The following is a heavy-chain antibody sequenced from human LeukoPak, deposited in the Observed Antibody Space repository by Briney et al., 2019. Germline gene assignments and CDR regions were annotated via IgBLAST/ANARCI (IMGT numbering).Heavy chain of an antibody. CDR3: ARGGSGYDFWSGYNGAFDI. J-gene: IGHJ3*02. CDR2: IYHSGST. Sequence: SETLSLTCTVSGGSISSYYWSWVRQPPGKGLEWIGEIYHSGSTNYNPSLKSRVTISVDKSKNQFSLKLSSVTAADTAVYYCARGGSGYDFWSGYNGAFDIWGQGTMVTVSS. D-gene: IGHD3-3*01. CDR1: GGSISSYY. V-gene: IGHV4-4*02.